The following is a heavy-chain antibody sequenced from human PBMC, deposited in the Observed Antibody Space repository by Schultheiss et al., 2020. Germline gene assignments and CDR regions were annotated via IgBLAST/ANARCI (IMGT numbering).Heavy chain of an antibody. Sequence: SQTLSLTCTVSGGSISSGGYYWSWIRQHPGKGLEWIGYIYYSGSTYYNPSLKSLVTISVDTSKNQFSLKLSSVTAADTAVYYCARGQGATSYWYFDLWGRGTLVTGS. CDR3: ARGQGATSYWYFDL. CDR1: GGSISSGGYY. D-gene: IGHD5-12*01. V-gene: IGHV4-31*01. J-gene: IGHJ2*01. CDR2: IYYSGST.